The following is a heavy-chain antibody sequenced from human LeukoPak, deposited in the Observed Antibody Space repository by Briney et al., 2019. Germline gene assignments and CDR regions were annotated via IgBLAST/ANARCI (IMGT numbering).Heavy chain of an antibody. Sequence: PGGSLRLSCAASGFTFNYYGMSWVRQAPGKGLEWVSSINNSGGSTYYADSVKGRFTISRDNSRNTLYLQMNSLRAEDTAVYYCARGRGYSGYDLGYWGQGTLVTVSS. D-gene: IGHD5-12*01. J-gene: IGHJ4*02. CDR1: GFTFNYYG. CDR3: ARGRGYSGYDLGY. V-gene: IGHV3-23*01. CDR2: INNSGGST.